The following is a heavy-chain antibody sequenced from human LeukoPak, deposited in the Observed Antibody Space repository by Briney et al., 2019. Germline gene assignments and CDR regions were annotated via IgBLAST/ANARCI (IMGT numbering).Heavy chain of an antibody. V-gene: IGHV4-4*07. D-gene: IGHD3-22*01. J-gene: IGHJ4*02. CDR2: VYSTGST. CDR1: GGSISHYY. Sequence: PSETLSLTCTVSGGSISHYYWTWLRQPAGKGLEWIGRVYSTGSTNYNPSLQNRVTLSVDTSKNQFSLRLTSVTAADTAVYYCARDLEYYDSSGYRGDYFDYWGAGILVTVSS. CDR3: ARDLEYYDSSGYRGDYFDY.